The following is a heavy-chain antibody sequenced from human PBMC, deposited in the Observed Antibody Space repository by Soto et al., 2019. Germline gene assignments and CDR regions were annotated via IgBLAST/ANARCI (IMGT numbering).Heavy chain of an antibody. CDR2: ISAYNGNT. D-gene: IGHD3-22*01. CDR3: ARSPYYYDSSGYTGSLDY. V-gene: IGHV1-18*01. J-gene: IGHJ4*02. CDR1: GYTFTSYG. Sequence: QVQLVQSGAVVKKPGASVKVSCKASGYTFTSYGISWVRQAPGQGLEWMGWISAYNGNTNYAQKLQGRVTMTTDTSTSTAYMELRSLRSDDTAVYYCARSPYYYDSSGYTGSLDYWGQGTLVTVSS.